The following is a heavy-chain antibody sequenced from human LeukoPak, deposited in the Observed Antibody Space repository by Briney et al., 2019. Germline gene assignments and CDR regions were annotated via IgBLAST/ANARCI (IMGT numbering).Heavy chain of an antibody. CDR1: GGSISSTSYH. J-gene: IGHJ4*02. V-gene: IGHV4-39*01. Sequence: SEALSLTCTVSGGSISSTSYHWGWIRQPPGKGLEWIAHIYYSGSTYYNPSLTSRVTISVDTSKNQFSLKLTSVTAADTSVYYCATWNRIAAGGTGGFENWGQGTLVTVSS. D-gene: IGHD3/OR15-3a*01. CDR3: ATWNRIAAGGTGGFEN. CDR2: IYYSGST.